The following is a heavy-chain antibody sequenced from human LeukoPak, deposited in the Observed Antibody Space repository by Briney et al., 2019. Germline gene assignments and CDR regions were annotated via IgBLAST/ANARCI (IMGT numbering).Heavy chain of an antibody. CDR3: ARGRGGSYLTD. V-gene: IGHV3-9*01. Sequence: GGSLRLSCAASGFTFDDYAMHWVRQAPGKGLEWVSGISWNSGSIGYADSVKGRFTISRDNAKNSLYLQMNSLRAEDTALYYCARGRGGSYLTDWGQGTLVTVSS. D-gene: IGHD1-26*01. J-gene: IGHJ4*02. CDR2: ISWNSGSI. CDR1: GFTFDDYA.